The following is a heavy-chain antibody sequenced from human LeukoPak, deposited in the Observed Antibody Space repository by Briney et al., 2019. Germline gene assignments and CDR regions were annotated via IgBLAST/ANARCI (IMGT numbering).Heavy chain of an antibody. D-gene: IGHD6-13*01. CDR3: ARVSRDSSSWYAFVAFDI. Sequence: ASVKVSCKASGYTFTSYDINWVRQATGQGLEWMGWMNPNSGGTNYAQKFQGRVTMTRDTSISTAYMELSRLRSDDTAVYYCARVSRDSSSWYAFVAFDIWGQGTMVTVSS. V-gene: IGHV1-2*02. CDR1: GYTFTSYD. CDR2: MNPNSGGT. J-gene: IGHJ3*02.